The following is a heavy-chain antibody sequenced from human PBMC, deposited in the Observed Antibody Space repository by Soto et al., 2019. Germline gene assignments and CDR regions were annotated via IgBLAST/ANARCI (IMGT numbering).Heavy chain of an antibody. CDR2: INGDGSST. CDR1: GFTLSTYW. CDR3: ARGPWPRGDRSGFYYYFDY. D-gene: IGHD3-22*01. V-gene: IGHV3-74*01. J-gene: IGHJ4*02. Sequence: GGSLRLSCAASGFTLSTYWMHWVRQSPEKGLVWVSRINGDGSSTAYADSVKGRFTISRDNAKNTLYVQMNSLRAEDTAVYFCARGPWPRGDRSGFYYYFDYWGQGTLVTVSS.